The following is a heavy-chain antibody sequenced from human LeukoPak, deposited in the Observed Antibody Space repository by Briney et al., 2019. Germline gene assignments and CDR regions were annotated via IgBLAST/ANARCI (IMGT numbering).Heavy chain of an antibody. J-gene: IGHJ4*02. V-gene: IGHV3-53*01. CDR3: ARDRGYGYGFFDY. CDR2: FYSGGSS. CDR1: GFTVRSIY. D-gene: IGHD5-18*01. Sequence: GGSLRLSCAASGFTVRSIYMTWVRQAPGKGLEWVSSFYSGGSSYYADSVKGRFIISRGSSTDTLYPQMNSLRVEDTAVYFCARDRGYGYGFFDYWGQGTPVTVSS.